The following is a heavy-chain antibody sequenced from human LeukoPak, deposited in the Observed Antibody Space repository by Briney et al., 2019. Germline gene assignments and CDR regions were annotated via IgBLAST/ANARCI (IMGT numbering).Heavy chain of an antibody. CDR3: ARAPTYYYDSGIPPGYYYMDV. CDR2: IIPIFGTA. D-gene: IGHD3-22*01. V-gene: IGHV1-69*01. J-gene: IGHJ6*03. Sequence: SVKVSRKASGGTFSTYAISWVRQAPGQGLEWMGGIIPIFGTANYAQKFQGRVTITADESTSTAYMELSSLRSEDTAVYYCARAPTYYYDSGIPPGYYYMDVWGKGTTVTVSS. CDR1: GGTFSTYA.